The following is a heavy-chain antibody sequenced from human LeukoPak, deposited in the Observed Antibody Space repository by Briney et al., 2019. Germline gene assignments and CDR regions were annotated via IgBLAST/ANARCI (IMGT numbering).Heavy chain of an antibody. CDR1: GGSISSSSYY. J-gene: IGHJ4*02. V-gene: IGHV4-39*01. CDR3: ARHVAEMATMSFDY. Sequence: SETLSLTCTVSGGSISSSSYYWGWIRQPPGKGLEWIGSIYYSGSTYYNPSLKSRVTISVDTSKNQFSLKLSSVTAADTAVYYCARHVAEMATMSFDYWGQGTLVTVSS. D-gene: IGHD5-24*01. CDR2: IYYSGST.